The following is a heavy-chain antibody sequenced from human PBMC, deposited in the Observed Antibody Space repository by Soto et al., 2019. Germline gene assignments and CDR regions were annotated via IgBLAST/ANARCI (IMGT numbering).Heavy chain of an antibody. CDR1: GYTFTSYY. J-gene: IGHJ5*02. D-gene: IGHD6-13*01. Sequence: SLKVSCKASGYTFTSYYMHWVRQAPGQGLEWMGIINPSGGSTSYAQKFQGRVTMTRDTSTSTVYMELSILRSEDTAVYYCAREAGSTWYSNWSGPCGEGTLVTV. V-gene: IGHV1-46*03. CDR2: INPSGGST. CDR3: AREAGSTWYSNWSGP.